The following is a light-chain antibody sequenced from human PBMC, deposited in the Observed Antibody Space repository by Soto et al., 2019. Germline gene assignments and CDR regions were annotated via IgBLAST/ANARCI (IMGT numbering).Light chain of an antibody. CDR3: SSYTSSSTNWV. CDR1: SSDVGGYNY. CDR2: DVS. V-gene: IGLV2-14*01. Sequence: QSALTQPASVSGSPGQSITISCTGTSSDVGGYNYVSWYQQHPGKAPKLMIYDVSNRPSGVSNRFSGSKSGNTASLTISGLQAEDEADHYCSSYTSSSTNWVFGGGPTLTVL. J-gene: IGLJ3*02.